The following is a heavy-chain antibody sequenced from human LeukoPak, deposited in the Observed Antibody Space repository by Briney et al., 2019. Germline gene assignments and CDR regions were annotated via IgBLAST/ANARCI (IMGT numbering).Heavy chain of an antibody. V-gene: IGHV3-53*01. Sequence: PGGSLRLSCAASGFSFDDYAMHWVRQAPGKGLEWVSVIYSGGSTYYADSVKGRFTISRDNSKNTLYLQMNSLRAEDTAVYSCARDVYSSGWYLPDYWGQGTLVTVSS. J-gene: IGHJ4*02. CDR1: GFSFDDYA. D-gene: IGHD6-19*01. CDR3: ARDVYSSGWYLPDY. CDR2: IYSGGST.